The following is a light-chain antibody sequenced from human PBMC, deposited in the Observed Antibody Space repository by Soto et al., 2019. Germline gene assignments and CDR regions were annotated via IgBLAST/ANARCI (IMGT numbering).Light chain of an antibody. CDR1: QRASRQY. V-gene: IGKV3-20*01. Sequence: VLTQSPDTLSLSPGERATLSCRASQRASRQYLSWYQQRPDQPPRLLIYGVSMRADGIPDGFSGSGSGSEFTLTINRLEPEDFAVYYCQDFDSPQWTFGQGTKVDIK. CDR2: GVS. J-gene: IGKJ1*01. CDR3: QDFDSPQWT.